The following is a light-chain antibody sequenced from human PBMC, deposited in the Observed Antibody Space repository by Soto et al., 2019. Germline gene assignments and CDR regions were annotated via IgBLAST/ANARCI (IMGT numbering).Light chain of an antibody. J-gene: IGKJ4*01. V-gene: IGKV1-13*02. CDR3: QQFSSYPLT. Sequence: IHMTHAPSSLSASGGDRVTITVRASQGISNYLAWYQQKPGKVPKLLIYDASSRATGIPDRFSGGGSGTDFTPTISRLEPEDFAVYYCQQFSSYPLTFGGGTKVDIK. CDR2: DAS. CDR1: QGISNY.